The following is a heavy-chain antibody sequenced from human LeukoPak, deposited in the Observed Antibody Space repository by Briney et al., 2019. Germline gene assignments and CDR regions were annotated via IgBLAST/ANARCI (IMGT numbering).Heavy chain of an antibody. D-gene: IGHD4-17*01. Sequence: GGSLRLSCAASGFTLSSYWMSWVRQAPGKGLEWVANIKQDGSEKYYVDSVKGRFTISRDNAKNSLYLQMDSLRAEDTAVYYCARDYGDYFDYWGQGTLVTVSS. J-gene: IGHJ4*02. V-gene: IGHV3-7*01. CDR3: ARDYGDYFDY. CDR1: GFTLSSYW. CDR2: IKQDGSEK.